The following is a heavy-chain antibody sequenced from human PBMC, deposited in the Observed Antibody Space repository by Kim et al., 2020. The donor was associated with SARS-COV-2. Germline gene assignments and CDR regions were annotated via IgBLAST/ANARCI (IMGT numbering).Heavy chain of an antibody. Sequence: GGSLRLSCAASGFTFSSYAMSWVRQAPGKGLEWVSAISGSGGSTYYADSVKGRFTISRDNSKNTLYLQMNSLRAEDTAVYYCAKVLRLGELSTGTFDYWGQGTLVTVSS. V-gene: IGHV3-23*01. D-gene: IGHD3-16*02. CDR3: AKVLRLGELSTGTFDY. J-gene: IGHJ4*02. CDR1: GFTFSSYA. CDR2: ISGSGGST.